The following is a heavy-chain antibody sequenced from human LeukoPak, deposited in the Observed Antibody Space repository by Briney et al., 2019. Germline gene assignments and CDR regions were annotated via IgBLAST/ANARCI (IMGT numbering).Heavy chain of an antibody. CDR3: AKGDFWNGLGEYFLY. D-gene: IGHD3-3*01. CDR2: ISYDGSNQ. Sequence: GRSLRLSCAASGFSFSTYGMFWVRQAPGKGLEWVGVISYDGSNQYYADSVKGRFTISRDNSKNTPYLQMDSLRAEDTAVYYCAKGDFWNGLGEYFLYWGQGILVTVSS. V-gene: IGHV3-33*05. CDR1: GFSFSTYG. J-gene: IGHJ1*01.